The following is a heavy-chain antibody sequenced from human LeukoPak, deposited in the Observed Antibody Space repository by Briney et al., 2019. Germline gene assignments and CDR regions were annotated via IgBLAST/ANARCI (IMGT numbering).Heavy chain of an antibody. J-gene: IGHJ4*02. CDR1: GYTFTGYY. V-gene: IGHV1-2*02. D-gene: IGHD3-10*01. CDR3: ARAGAPESQYYYGSGSYFDY. CDR2: INPNSGGT. Sequence: RVSVKVSCKASGYTFTGYYMHWVRQAPGQGLEWMGWINPNSGGTNYAQKFQGRVTMTRDTSISTAYMELSRLRSDDTAVYYCARAGAPESQYYYGSGSYFDYWGQGTLVTVSS.